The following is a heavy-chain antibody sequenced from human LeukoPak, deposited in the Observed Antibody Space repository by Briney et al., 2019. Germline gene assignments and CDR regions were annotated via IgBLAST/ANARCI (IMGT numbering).Heavy chain of an antibody. CDR1: GDSVSSSGAA. CDR2: TYYRSKWYN. V-gene: IGHV6-1*01. J-gene: IGHJ4*02. D-gene: IGHD3-22*01. Sequence: SQTLSLTCVISGDSVSSSGAAWDWIRQSPSRGLEWLGRTYYRSKWYNEYGGSVQSRITINPDTSKNQFSLQLNSLTPDDTAVYYCARGYYYDTNSCNRFDSWGQGTLVTVSS. CDR3: ARGYYYDTNSCNRFDS.